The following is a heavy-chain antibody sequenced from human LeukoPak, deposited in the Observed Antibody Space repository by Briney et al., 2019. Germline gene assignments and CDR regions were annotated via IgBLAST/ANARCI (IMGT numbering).Heavy chain of an antibody. CDR1: GYTFTGYY. V-gene: IGHV1-2*02. Sequence: ASVKVSCKASGYTFTGYYMHWVRQAPGQGLEWMGWINPNSGGTNYAQKFQGRVTMTRDTSISTAYMELSRLRSGDTAVYYCARKARSIVVVPAAIELYGMDVWGQGTTVTVSS. J-gene: IGHJ6*02. CDR2: INPNSGGT. CDR3: ARKARSIVVVPAAIELYGMDV. D-gene: IGHD2-2*01.